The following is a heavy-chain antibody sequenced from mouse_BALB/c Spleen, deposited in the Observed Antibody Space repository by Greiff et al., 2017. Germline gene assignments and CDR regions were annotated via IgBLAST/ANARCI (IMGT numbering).Heavy chain of an antibody. D-gene: IGHD2-4*01. CDR2: ILPGSGST. V-gene: IGHV1-9*01. CDR1: GYTFSSYW. Sequence: VQLQESGAELMKPGASVKISCKATGYTFSSYWIEWVKQRPGHGLEWIGEILPGSGSTNYNEKFKGKATFTADTSSNTAYMQLSSLTSEDSAVYYCARSAYDYDVDYWGQGTTLTVSS. CDR3: ARSAYDYDVDY. J-gene: IGHJ2*01.